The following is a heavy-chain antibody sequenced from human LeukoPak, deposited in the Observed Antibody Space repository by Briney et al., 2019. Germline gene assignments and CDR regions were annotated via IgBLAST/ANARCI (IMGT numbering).Heavy chain of an antibody. V-gene: IGHV3-7*01. CDR2: IKQDGSEK. Sequence: GGSLRLSCAASGFTFSNYWMSWVRQAPGKGLEWVANIKQDGSEKYYVDSVKGRFIISRDNAKNSLYLQMNSLRVEDTAVYYCAKARGMTPLDAFDIWGQGTMVTVSS. CDR1: GFTFSNYW. J-gene: IGHJ3*02. D-gene: IGHD3-16*01. CDR3: AKARGMTPLDAFDI.